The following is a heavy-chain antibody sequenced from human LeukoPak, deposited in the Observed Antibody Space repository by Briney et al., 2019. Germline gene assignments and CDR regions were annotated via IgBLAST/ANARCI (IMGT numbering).Heavy chain of an antibody. CDR1: GGSVSSSSYY. CDR3: ARAPRTRGSYRPSNWFDP. CDR2: INYSGST. J-gene: IGHJ5*02. V-gene: IGHV4-39*01. D-gene: IGHD1-26*01. Sequence: KPSETLSLTCTVSGGSVSSSSYYWGWIRQPPGKGLEWIGSINYSGSTHYNPSLKSRVTISVDTSKNQFSLTLTSVTAADTAVYYCARAPRTRGSYRPSNWFDPWGQGTLVTVSS.